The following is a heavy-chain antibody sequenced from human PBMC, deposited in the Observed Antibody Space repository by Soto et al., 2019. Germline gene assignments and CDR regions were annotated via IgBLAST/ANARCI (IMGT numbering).Heavy chain of an antibody. D-gene: IGHD2-2*01. V-gene: IGHV3-23*01. J-gene: IGHJ4*02. CDR3: AKVRAAAPLGYCSSTSCYYDY. CDR2: ISGSGGST. Sequence: LSLTCAASGFTFSSYAMSWVRQAPGKGLEWVSAISGSGGSTYYADSVKGRFTISRDNSKNTLYLQMNSLRAEDTAVYYCAKVRAAAPLGYCSSTSCYYDYWGQGTLVTVSS. CDR1: GFTFSSYA.